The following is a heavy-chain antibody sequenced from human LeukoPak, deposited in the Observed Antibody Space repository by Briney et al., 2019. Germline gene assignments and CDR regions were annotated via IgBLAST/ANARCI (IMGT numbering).Heavy chain of an antibody. V-gene: IGHV1-2*02. Sequence: GASVKVSCKASGYTFTGYYMHWVRQAPGQGLEWMGWINPNSGGTNYAQKFQGRVTMTRDTSISTAYMELSRLRSDDTAVYYCARPYDFWSGYYFGYWGQGTLVTVSS. D-gene: IGHD3-3*01. J-gene: IGHJ4*02. CDR3: ARPYDFWSGYYFGY. CDR2: INPNSGGT. CDR1: GYTFTGYY.